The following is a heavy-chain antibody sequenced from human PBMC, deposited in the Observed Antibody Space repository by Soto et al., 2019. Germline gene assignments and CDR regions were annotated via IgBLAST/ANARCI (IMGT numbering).Heavy chain of an antibody. CDR3: ARQRITIFGVVTEDYYYYGMDV. CDR2: IIPIFGTA. CDR1: GGTFSSYA. J-gene: IGHJ6*02. D-gene: IGHD3-3*01. V-gene: IGHV1-69*13. Sequence: SVKVSCKASGGTFSSYAISWVRQAPGQGLEWMGGIIPIFGTANYAQKFQGRVTITADESTSTAYMELSSLRSEDTAVYYCARQRITIFGVVTEDYYYYGMDVWGQGTTVTVSS.